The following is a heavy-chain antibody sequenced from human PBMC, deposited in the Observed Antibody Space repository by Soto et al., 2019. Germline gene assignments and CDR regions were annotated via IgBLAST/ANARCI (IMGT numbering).Heavy chain of an antibody. D-gene: IGHD3-16*01. J-gene: IGHJ6*02. CDR1: GFTFSSYV. CDR3: AKGKTYYVFNSVDV. Sequence: EVQLLESGGGLVQPGGSLRLSCAASGFTFSSYVMGCVRQAPGKGLEWVSSISGSGGSTYYADSVKGRFTISRDNSKNTLYLQMNSLRAEDTALYYWAKGKTYYVFNSVDVGGQGTTVTVSS. CDR2: ISGSGGST. V-gene: IGHV3-23*01.